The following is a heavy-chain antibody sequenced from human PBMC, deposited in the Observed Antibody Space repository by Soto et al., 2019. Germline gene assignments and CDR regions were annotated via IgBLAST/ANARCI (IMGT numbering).Heavy chain of an antibody. CDR1: GGSIRSSLYY. CDR3: ARISGELLSYSWVDP. V-gene: IGHV4-30-4*01. J-gene: IGHJ5*02. Sequence: PSETLSLTCTVSGGSIRSSLYYWSWIRQPPGKGLEWIGYIFDSGITHYNPSLKSRVAMSVDTSKNQFSLNLTSVTAADTAVYYCARISGELLSYSWVDPWGQGTLVTVSS. CDR2: IFDSGIT. D-gene: IGHD3-10*01.